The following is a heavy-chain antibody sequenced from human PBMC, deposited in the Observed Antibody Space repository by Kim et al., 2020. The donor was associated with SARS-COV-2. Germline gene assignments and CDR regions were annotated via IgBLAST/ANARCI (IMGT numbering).Heavy chain of an antibody. J-gene: IGHJ4*02. CDR3: ASFARRTTVTTYFDY. Sequence: GGSLRLSCAASGFTFSNYAMSWVRQAPGKGLEWVSSIGNNGHSTYYADSVKGRFTISRDNSKNTLYLQMNSLRAEDTAVFYCASFARRTTVTTYFDYWGQGTLVTVSS. D-gene: IGHD4-17*01. V-gene: IGHV3-23*01. CDR1: GFTFSNYA. CDR2: IGNNGHST.